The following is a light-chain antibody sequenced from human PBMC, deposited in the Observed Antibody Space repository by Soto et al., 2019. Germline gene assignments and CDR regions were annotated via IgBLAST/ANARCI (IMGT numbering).Light chain of an antibody. CDR2: EGS. V-gene: IGLV2-23*01. Sequence: QSSLTQPASVSGSPGQSITISCTGTSSDVGSYNFVSWFQQHPGKAPKLMIYEGSERPSGVSNRFSGSKSGNTASLTISGLQAEDEADYYCCSYPGSRTYVVGKGTKGTVL. CDR3: CSYPGSRTYV. J-gene: IGLJ1*01. CDR1: SSDVGSYNF.